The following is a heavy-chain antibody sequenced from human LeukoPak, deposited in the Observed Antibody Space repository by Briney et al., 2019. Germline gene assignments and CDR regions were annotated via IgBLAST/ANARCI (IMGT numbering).Heavy chain of an antibody. CDR3: ARDRYGDYDFDY. Sequence: SETLSLTCTVSGGSISSYYWSWIRQPPGKGLEWIGYIYYSGSTNYNPSLKSRVTISVDTSKNQFSLKLSSVTAADTAVYYYARDRYGDYDFDYWGQGTLVTVSS. V-gene: IGHV4-59*01. CDR1: GGSISSYY. D-gene: IGHD4-17*01. CDR2: IYYSGST. J-gene: IGHJ4*02.